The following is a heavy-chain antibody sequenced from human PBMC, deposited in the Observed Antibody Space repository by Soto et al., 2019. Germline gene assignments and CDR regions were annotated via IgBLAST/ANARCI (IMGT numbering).Heavy chain of an antibody. J-gene: IGHJ6*02. Sequence: QLQLQESGSGLVKPSQTLSLTCAVSGDSISSGPYSWSWIRQPPGKGLEWIGYIFHSEGTYYNPSLKSRVTISVDRSKNQFSLKLSSVTAADTAVYYCARDGAWRGLDVWGQGTTVTVSS. CDR3: ARDGAWRGLDV. CDR2: IFHSEGT. D-gene: IGHD1-26*01. CDR1: GDSISSGPYS. V-gene: IGHV4-30-2*01.